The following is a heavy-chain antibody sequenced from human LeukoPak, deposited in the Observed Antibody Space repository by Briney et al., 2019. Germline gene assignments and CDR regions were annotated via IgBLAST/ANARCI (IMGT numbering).Heavy chain of an antibody. CDR3: AKEGGDYYGSGSPYYYYYMDV. CDR2: ISGSGGST. Sequence: PGGSLRLSCAASGFTFSSYAMSWVRQAPGKGLEWVSAISGSGGSTYYADSVKGRFTISRDNSKNTLYLQMNSLRAEDTAVYYSAKEGGDYYGSGSPYYYYYMDVWGKGTTVTVSS. D-gene: IGHD3-10*01. CDR1: GFTFSSYA. J-gene: IGHJ6*03. V-gene: IGHV3-23*01.